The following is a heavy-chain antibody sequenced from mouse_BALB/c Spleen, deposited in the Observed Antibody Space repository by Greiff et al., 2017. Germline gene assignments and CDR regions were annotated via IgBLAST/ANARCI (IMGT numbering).Heavy chain of an antibody. CDR1: GYSFTSYW. CDR2: IYPGNSDT. V-gene: IGHV1-5*01. J-gene: IGHJ1*01. D-gene: IGHD1-1*01. CDR3: TRKRDYYGSSYWYFDV. Sequence: DVQLQESGTVLARPGASVKMSCKASGYSFTSYWMHWVKQRPGQGLEWIGAIYPGNSDTSYNQKFKGKAKLTAVTSASTAYMELSSLTNEDSAVYYCTRKRDYYGSSYWYFDVWGAGTTVTVSS.